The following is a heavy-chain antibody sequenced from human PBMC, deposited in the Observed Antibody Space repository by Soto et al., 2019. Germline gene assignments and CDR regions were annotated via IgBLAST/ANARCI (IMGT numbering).Heavy chain of an antibody. CDR2: IYYSGST. CDR1: GGSISSGGYY. CDR3: ARFWRGPAAIYYYYGMDV. V-gene: IGHV4-31*03. J-gene: IGHJ6*02. Sequence: QVQLQESGPGLVKPSQTLSLTCTVSGGSISSGGYYWSWIRQHPGNGLEWLGDIYYSGSTYYNPSLTRRVTISVDTSKKRSSLQLSSVTAADTAVYYCARFWRGPAAIYYYYGMDVWGQGTTVTVSS. D-gene: IGHD2-2*01.